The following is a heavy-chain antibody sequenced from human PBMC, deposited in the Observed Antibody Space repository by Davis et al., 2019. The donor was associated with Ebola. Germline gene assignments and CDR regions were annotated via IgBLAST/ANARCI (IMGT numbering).Heavy chain of an antibody. J-gene: IGHJ6*02. D-gene: IGHD2-15*01. CDR3: ARQVAPDGSQGDT. V-gene: IGHV4-59*08. Sequence: SETLSLTCTISGGSIGLYYWSWIRQSPGMGLEWIGYIHSTGSSIYNPSLKSRVTISVDTSKNQFSLSLTSVTAADTAVYYCARQVAPDGSQGDTWGQGTTVTVSS. CDR1: GGSIGLYY. CDR2: IHSTGSS.